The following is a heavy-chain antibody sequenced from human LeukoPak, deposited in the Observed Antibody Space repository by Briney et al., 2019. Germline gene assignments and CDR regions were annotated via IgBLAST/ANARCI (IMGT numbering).Heavy chain of an antibody. CDR2: FHNGRTT. CDR1: GGSISGYS. Sequence: PSETLSLTCTVSGGSISGYSWTWIWQPPGQGLEWIGYFHNGRTTSYNPSLTGRVTISVDTAMDQISLKLNSVTAADTAVYYCARGHLGLSPWGQGALVTVCS. V-gene: IGHV4-59*01. D-gene: IGHD3-10*01. J-gene: IGHJ5*02. CDR3: ARGHLGLSP.